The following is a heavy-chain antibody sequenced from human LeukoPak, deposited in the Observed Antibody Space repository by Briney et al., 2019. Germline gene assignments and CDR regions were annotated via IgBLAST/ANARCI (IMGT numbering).Heavy chain of an antibody. CDR1: GFTFSNAW. Sequence: GGSLRLSCAASGFTFSNAWMSWVRQAPGKGLEWVGRIKSKTDGGTTDYAAPVKGRFIISRDDSKNTLYLQMNSLKTEDTAVYYCTTGCSSTSCYPNYAPRDYWGQGTLVTVSS. CDR2: IKSKTDGGTT. J-gene: IGHJ4*02. V-gene: IGHV3-15*01. D-gene: IGHD2-2*01. CDR3: TTGCSSTSCYPNYAPRDY.